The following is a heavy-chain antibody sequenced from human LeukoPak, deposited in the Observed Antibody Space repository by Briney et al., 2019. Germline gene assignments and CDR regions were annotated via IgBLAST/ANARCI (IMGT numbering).Heavy chain of an antibody. V-gene: IGHV4-59*01. D-gene: IGHD2/OR15-2a*01. CDR2: IFYSGST. J-gene: IGHJ4*02. CDR1: GGSISSYY. Sequence: SETLSLTCTVSGGSISSYYWSWIRQPPGKGLEWIGYIFYSGSTNFNPSLKSRVTISVDTSKNQFSLKLSSVTAADTAVYYCARGATSLSYFDSRGQGTLVTVSS. CDR3: ARGATSLSYFDS.